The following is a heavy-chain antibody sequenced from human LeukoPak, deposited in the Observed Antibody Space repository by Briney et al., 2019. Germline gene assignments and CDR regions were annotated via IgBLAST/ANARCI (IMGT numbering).Heavy chain of an antibody. CDR3: ARDLWFGFQYGMDV. V-gene: IGHV4-59*01. D-gene: IGHD3-10*01. Sequence: SETLSLTCTVSGVSITSYYWSWIRQPPGKGLEWIGYIYYGGSTKYNPSLKSRVTISVDTSKNQSSLKLSSVTAADTAVYYCARDLWFGFQYGMDVWGQGTTVTVSS. CDR2: IYYGGST. CDR1: GVSITSYY. J-gene: IGHJ6*02.